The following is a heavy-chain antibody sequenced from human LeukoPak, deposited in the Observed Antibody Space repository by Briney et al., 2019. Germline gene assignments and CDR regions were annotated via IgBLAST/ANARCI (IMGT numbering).Heavy chain of an antibody. V-gene: IGHV3-30-3*01. CDR2: ISDDGNDK. CDR3: ARDSSSLDYYYYYYGMDV. CDR1: GFTFSSYA. J-gene: IGHJ6*02. Sequence: PGGSLRLSCAASGFTFSSYAMHWVRQAPGKGLEWVAVISDDGNDKYHADSVKGRFTISRDNSKNTLYLQMNSLRAEDTAVYYCARDSSSLDYYYYYYGMDVWGQGTTVTVSS. D-gene: IGHD6-13*01.